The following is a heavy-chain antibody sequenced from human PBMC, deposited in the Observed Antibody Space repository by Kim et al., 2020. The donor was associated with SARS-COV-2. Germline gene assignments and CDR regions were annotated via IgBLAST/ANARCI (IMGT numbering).Heavy chain of an antibody. Sequence: GGSLRLSCAASGFTFSSYAMSWVRQAPGKGLEWVSAISGSGGSTYYADSVKGRFTISRDNSKNTLYLQMNSLRAEDTAVYYCAKDSYEQWLGDHYYYYYGMDVWGQGTTVTVSS. V-gene: IGHV3-23*01. CDR2: ISGSGGST. CDR1: GFTFSSYA. J-gene: IGHJ6*02. D-gene: IGHD6-19*01. CDR3: AKDSYEQWLGDHYYYYYGMDV.